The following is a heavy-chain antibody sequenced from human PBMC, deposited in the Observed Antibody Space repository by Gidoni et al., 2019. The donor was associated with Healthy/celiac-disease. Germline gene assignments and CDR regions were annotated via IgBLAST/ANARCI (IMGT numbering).Heavy chain of an antibody. Sequence: EVQLVESGGGLLQQGRSLRLSCTASGFTFGDSAMRWVRQAPGKGLEWVGFIRSKAYGGTTEYAASVKGRFTISRDDSKSIAYLQMNSLKTEDTAVYYCTRDRVGWWLRDLDYWGQGTLVTVSS. CDR2: IRSKAYGGTT. CDR3: TRDRVGWWLRDLDY. J-gene: IGHJ4*02. D-gene: IGHD5-12*01. CDR1: GFTFGDSA. V-gene: IGHV3-49*04.